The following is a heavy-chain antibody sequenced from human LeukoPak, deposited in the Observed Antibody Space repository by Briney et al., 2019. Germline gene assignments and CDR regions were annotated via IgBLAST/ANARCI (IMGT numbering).Heavy chain of an antibody. CDR2: ISAYSGDT. Sequence: ASVKVSCKASGYTFTSYGISWVRQAPGQGLEWMGWISAYSGDTNYAQKFQGRATMTADTSTSTAYMELSSLRSEDTAVYYCASGPVTDSSGFDYWGQGTLVTVSS. CDR1: GYTFTSYG. D-gene: IGHD3-22*01. V-gene: IGHV1-18*01. J-gene: IGHJ4*02. CDR3: ASGPVTDSSGFDY.